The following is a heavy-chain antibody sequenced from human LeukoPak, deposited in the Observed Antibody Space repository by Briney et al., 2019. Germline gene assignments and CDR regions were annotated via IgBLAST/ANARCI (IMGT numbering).Heavy chain of an antibody. CDR2: IYHSGST. CDR1: GYSISSGYY. D-gene: IGHD6-19*01. Sequence: SETLSLTCTVSGYSISSGYYWGWIRQPPGKGLEWIGSIYHSGSTHYNPSLKSRVTISVDTSKNQFSLKLSSVTAADTAVYYCARAEAVAGTEWFDPWGQGTLVTVSS. CDR3: ARAEAVAGTEWFDP. J-gene: IGHJ5*02. V-gene: IGHV4-38-2*02.